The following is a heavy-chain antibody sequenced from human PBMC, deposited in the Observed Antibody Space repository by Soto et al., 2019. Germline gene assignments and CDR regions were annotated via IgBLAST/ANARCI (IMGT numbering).Heavy chain of an antibody. V-gene: IGHV3-53*02. CDR3: ARVIVGATNWFDP. J-gene: IGHJ5*02. Sequence: EVQLVETGGGLIQPGGSLRLSCAASGFTVSSNYMSWVRQAPGKGLEWVSVIYSGGSTYYADSVKGRFTISRDNSKNTLYLQMNSLRAEYTAVYYCARVIVGATNWFDPWGQGTLVTVAS. CDR2: IYSGGST. D-gene: IGHD1-26*01. CDR1: GFTVSSNY.